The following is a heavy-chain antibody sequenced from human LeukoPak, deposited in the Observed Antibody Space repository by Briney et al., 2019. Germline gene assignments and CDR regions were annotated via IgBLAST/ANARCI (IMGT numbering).Heavy chain of an antibody. CDR3: IPPAAGLRRTISTEYFHH. D-gene: IGHD6-13*01. V-gene: IGHV3-48*03. Sequence: GGSLRLSCAAAGLTFSDYEMYWVRQAPGKGLERVSYISSSGETIYYADSVKGRFTISRDNANKSLYLRMSSLRVEDTAIYYCIPPAAGLRRTISTEYFHHWGQGALVTVSS. CDR2: ISSSGETI. CDR1: GLTFSDYE. J-gene: IGHJ1*01.